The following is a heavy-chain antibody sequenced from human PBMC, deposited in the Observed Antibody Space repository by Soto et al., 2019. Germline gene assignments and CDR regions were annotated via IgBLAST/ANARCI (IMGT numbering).Heavy chain of an antibody. CDR2: IKSKTDGGTT. Sequence: PGGSLRLSCAASGFTFSNAWMNWVRQAPGKGLEWVGRIKSKTDGGTTDYAAPVKGRFTISRDDSKNTLYLQMNSLKTEDTAVYYCTTDPFVKRDGYSYGMDVWGQGTTVTVSS. CDR3: TTDPFVKRDGYSYGMDV. D-gene: IGHD5-12*01. J-gene: IGHJ6*02. V-gene: IGHV3-15*07. CDR1: GFTFSNAW.